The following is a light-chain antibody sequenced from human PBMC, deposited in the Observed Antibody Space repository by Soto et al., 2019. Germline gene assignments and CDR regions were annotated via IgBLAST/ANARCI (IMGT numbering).Light chain of an antibody. J-gene: IGKJ2*01. CDR1: QSVSSN. CDR2: GAS. Sequence: EIGMTQSPATLSVSPGERATLSCRASQSVSSNLAWYQQKPGQTPRLLIYGASTRATGIPARFSGSGSGTEFTLTISSLQSEDFAVYYCQHYGASPYTFGQGTELEIK. CDR3: QHYGASPYT. V-gene: IGKV3-15*01.